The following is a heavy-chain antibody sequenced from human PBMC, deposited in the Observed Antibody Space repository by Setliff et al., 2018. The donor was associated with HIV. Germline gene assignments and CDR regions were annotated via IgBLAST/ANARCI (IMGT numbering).Heavy chain of an antibody. D-gene: IGHD3-9*01. J-gene: IGHJ5*02. CDR3: ARDRYFDGGWFDP. Sequence: PSETLSLTCTVSGGSISSHYWSWIRQPPGKGLEWIGYIYYSGTTNYSPSLKSRVTISVDTSKNQFSLKLGSVTAAGTAVYYCARDRYFDGGWFDPWGQGTLVTVSS. V-gene: IGHV4-59*11. CDR2: IYYSGTT. CDR1: GGSISSHY.